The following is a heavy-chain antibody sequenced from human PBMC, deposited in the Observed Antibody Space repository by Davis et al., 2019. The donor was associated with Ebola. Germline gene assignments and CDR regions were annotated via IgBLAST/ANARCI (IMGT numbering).Heavy chain of an antibody. CDR1: GFTFSTYG. V-gene: IGHV3-33*06. CDR3: AKDSYVGSGGYYYYGMDV. Sequence: PGGSLRLSCAASGFTFSTYGMHWFRQAPGKGLEWVAVIWYDGSNKYYADSVKGRLTISRDNSKNTLYLQMNSLRAEDTAVYYCAKDSYVGSGGYYYYGMDVWGQGTTVTVSS. J-gene: IGHJ6*02. CDR2: IWYDGSNK. D-gene: IGHD3-10*01.